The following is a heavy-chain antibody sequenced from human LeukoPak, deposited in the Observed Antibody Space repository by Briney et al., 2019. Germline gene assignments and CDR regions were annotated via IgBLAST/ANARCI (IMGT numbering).Heavy chain of an antibody. CDR2: IDGSADNT. J-gene: IGHJ2*01. V-gene: IGHV3-23*01. CDR3: AKGNSTEYGNWYLDP. D-gene: IGHD2/OR15-2a*01. Sequence: PGGSLRLSCAASGFTFNSYAMSWVRQAPGKGLEWISGIDGSADNTYYADSVKGRFSISRDNSKNTLYLQMDSLRVEDTAVYYCAKGNSTEYGNWYLDPWGRGTLVTVSS. CDR1: GFTFNSYA.